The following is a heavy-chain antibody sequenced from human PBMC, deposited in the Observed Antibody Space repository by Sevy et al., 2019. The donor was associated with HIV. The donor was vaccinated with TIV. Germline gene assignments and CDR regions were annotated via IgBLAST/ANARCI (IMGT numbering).Heavy chain of an antibody. Sequence: GGSLRLSCAASGFTFSSYSMNWVRQAPGKGLEWVSSISSSSSYIYYADSVKGRFTISRDNAKNSLYLQMNSLRAEDTAVYYCAREGITGTTIAFDIWGQGTMVTVSS. CDR3: AREGITGTTIAFDI. D-gene: IGHD1-7*01. CDR1: GFTFSSYS. CDR2: ISSSSSYI. V-gene: IGHV3-21*01. J-gene: IGHJ3*02.